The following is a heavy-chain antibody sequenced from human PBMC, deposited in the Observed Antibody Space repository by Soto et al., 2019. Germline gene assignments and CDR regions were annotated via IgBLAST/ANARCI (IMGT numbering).Heavy chain of an antibody. CDR3: VLSSGFDP. V-gene: IGHV3-30*03. CDR2: ISYDGSNK. J-gene: IGHJ5*02. CDR1: GFTFSSYG. Sequence: QVQLVESGGGVVQPGRSLRLSCAASGFTFSSYGMHWVRQAPGKGLEWVAVISYDGSNKYYADSVKGRFTISRDNSKNPLSLQMNSLRAEDTAVYYCVLSSGFDPWGQGTLVTVSS.